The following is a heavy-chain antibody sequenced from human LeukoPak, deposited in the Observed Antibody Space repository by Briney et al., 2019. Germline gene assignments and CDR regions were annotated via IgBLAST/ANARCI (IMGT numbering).Heavy chain of an antibody. CDR1: GDSINGFY. D-gene: IGHD6-13*01. V-gene: IGHV4-59*01. J-gene: IGHJ4*02. CDR2: IYYSGGT. Sequence: SETLSLTCTVSGDSINGFYWSWIRQPPGKGLEWIGYIYYSGGTNYNPSPKSRVTISVDTSKNQFSLKLSSVTAADTAVYYCARDGRSSWYYSGETYFDNWGQGTLVTVSS. CDR3: ARDGRSSWYYSGETYFDN.